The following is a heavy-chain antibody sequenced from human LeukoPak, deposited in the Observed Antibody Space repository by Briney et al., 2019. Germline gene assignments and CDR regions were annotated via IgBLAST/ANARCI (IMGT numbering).Heavy chain of an antibody. CDR2: ISGSGGST. CDR1: GFTFSSYA. D-gene: IGHD3-9*01. Sequence: GGSLRLSCAASGFTFSSYAMSWVRQAPGKGLEWVSAISGSGGSTYYADSVKGRFTISRDNSKNTLYLQMNSLRAEDTAVYYCAKDYFIAALGYDILTGYLNWFDPWGQGTLVTVSS. J-gene: IGHJ5*02. V-gene: IGHV3-23*01. CDR3: AKDYFIAALGYDILTGYLNWFDP.